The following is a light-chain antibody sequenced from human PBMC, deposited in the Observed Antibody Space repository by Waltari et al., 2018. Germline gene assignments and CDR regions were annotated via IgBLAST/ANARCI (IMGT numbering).Light chain of an antibody. CDR3: QNHERLPAT. CDR1: QSIGTY. Sequence: EIVLTQSPGTLSLSPGERATLSCRASQSIGTYLAWYQQKPGQAHRLLMYHSSSRATGIQDRFSGSGSGTDFSLTISRLEPEDFAVYYCQNHERLPATFGQGTKVEIK. CDR2: HSS. J-gene: IGKJ1*01. V-gene: IGKV3-20*01.